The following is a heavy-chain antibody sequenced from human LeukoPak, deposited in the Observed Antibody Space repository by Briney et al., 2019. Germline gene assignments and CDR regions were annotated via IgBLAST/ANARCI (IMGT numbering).Heavy chain of an antibody. CDR1: GFTFSNAW. V-gene: IGHV3-11*06. Sequence: PGGSLRLSCAASGFTFSNAWMSWVRQAPGKGLEWVSYISSSSSYTNYADSVKGRFTISRDNAKNSLYLQMNSLRAEDTAVYYCARSPYGDYVDYWGQGTLVTVSS. D-gene: IGHD4-17*01. J-gene: IGHJ4*02. CDR3: ARSPYGDYVDY. CDR2: ISSSSSYT.